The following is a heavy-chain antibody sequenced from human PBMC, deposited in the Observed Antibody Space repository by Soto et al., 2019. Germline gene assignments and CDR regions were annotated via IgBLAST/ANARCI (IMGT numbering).Heavy chain of an antibody. CDR3: ARGVGFCSGGTCYCYYYGMDV. V-gene: IGHV4-59*01. Sequence: SETLSLTCIVSGGSISSYYWSWIRQPPGKGLEWIGYIYYTGSTNYNPSLKSRVTISVDTSKNQFSLKLSSVTAADTAMYYCARGVGFCSGGTCYCYYYGMDVWGQGTTVTVSS. D-gene: IGHD2-15*01. J-gene: IGHJ6*02. CDR2: IYYTGST. CDR1: GGSISSYY.